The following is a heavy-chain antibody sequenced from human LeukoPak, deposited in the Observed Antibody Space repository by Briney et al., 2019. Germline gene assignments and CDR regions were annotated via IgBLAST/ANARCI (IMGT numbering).Heavy chain of an antibody. CDR1: GFTFSSYG. D-gene: IGHD3-10*01. CDR2: ISYDGSNK. Sequence: GSLRLSCAASGFTFSSYGMHWVRQAPGKGLEWVAVISYDGSNKYYANSVKGRFTISRDNSKNTLYLQMNSLRAEDTAVYYCAKGHRGVISPFDYWGQGTLVTVSS. J-gene: IGHJ4*02. CDR3: AKGHRGVISPFDY. V-gene: IGHV3-30*18.